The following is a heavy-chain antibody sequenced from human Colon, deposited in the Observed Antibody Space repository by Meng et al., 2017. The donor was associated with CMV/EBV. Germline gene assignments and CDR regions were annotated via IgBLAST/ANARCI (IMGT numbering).Heavy chain of an antibody. V-gene: IGHV3-21*04. D-gene: IGHD5-18*01. CDR1: GLSSYN. CDR2: ISPTSTNI. CDR3: VNRAYSQGQDF. Sequence: GESLKISCVASGLSSYNILWVRQAPGKGLEWVSSISPTSTNIFYADSVRGRFSVSRDNAQNSVYLQMNSLRAADTAVYYCVNRAYSQGQDFWGQGTLVTVSS. J-gene: IGHJ4*02.